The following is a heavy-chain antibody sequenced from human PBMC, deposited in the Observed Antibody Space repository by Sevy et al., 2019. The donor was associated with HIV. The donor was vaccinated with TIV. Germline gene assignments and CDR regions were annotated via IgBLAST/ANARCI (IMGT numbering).Heavy chain of an antibody. CDR1: GFTFGNYA. Sequence: GGSLRLSCAGSGFTFGNYAMYWVRQSPGKGLEWVSGISWNSGSMGYADAVEGRFTISRDNAKNSLHLEMNSLRPEDTAVYYCAKGVSGGNSGAAFDYWGQGTRVTVSS. D-gene: IGHD2-15*01. CDR2: ISWNSGSM. CDR3: AKGVSGGNSGAAFDY. J-gene: IGHJ4*02. V-gene: IGHV3-9*01.